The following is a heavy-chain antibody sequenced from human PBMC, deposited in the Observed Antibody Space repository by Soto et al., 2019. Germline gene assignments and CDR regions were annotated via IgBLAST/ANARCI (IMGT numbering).Heavy chain of an antibody. CDR3: VKDESINWYSGHFRH. J-gene: IGHJ1*01. CDR1: GFTFDDYA. Sequence: GGSLRLSCAASGFTFDDYAMHWVRQVPGKGLEWASGINWNSGSIGYGDSVKGRFAISRDNAKNSLHLQMNSLSAEDTAFYYCVKDESINWYSGHFRHWGQGTLVTVSS. V-gene: IGHV3-9*01. D-gene: IGHD6-13*01. CDR2: INWNSGSI.